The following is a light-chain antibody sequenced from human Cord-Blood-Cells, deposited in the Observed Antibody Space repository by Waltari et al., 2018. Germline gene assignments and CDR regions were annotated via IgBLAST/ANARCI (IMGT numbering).Light chain of an antibody. V-gene: IGKV1D-8*01. Sequence: VLWMTQSPSLLSASTGDRVTISCRMRQCISSNLAWYQQKPGKAPELLLYAASTLQSGVPSRFSGSGSGTDFTLTISCLQSEDFATYYCQQYYSFPSFGGGTKVEIK. CDR3: QQYYSFPS. J-gene: IGKJ4*01. CDR1: QCISSN. CDR2: AAS.